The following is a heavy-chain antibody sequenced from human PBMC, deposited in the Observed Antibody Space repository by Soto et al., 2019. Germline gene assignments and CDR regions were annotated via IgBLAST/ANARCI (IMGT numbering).Heavy chain of an antibody. CDR2: ISKSDYK. D-gene: IGHD2-2*01. Sequence: LRLSCTVAGCAFNNHGINLFCQAAAKGLEWVSSISKSDYKYYSDSVKGRFTISRDNAKNTVSLQMNTLRVEDTAVYYCAREDSIIMPAVSDFWGQGTLVTVSS. V-gene: IGHV3-21*06. CDR3: AREDSIIMPAVSDF. CDR1: GCAFNNHG. J-gene: IGHJ4*02.